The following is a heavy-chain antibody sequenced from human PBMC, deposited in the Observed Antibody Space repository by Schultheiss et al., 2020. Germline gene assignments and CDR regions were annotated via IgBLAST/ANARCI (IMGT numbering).Heavy chain of an antibody. CDR1: GFTFSSYW. V-gene: IGHV3-74*01. Sequence: GGSLRLSCAASGFTFSSYWMNWVRQAPGKGLVWVSRINSDGSSTSYADSVKGRFTISRDNAKKTLYLQMNRLRAEDTAVYYCARDHATGCFDYWGQGTLVTVSS. J-gene: IGHJ4*02. CDR2: INSDGSST. D-gene: IGHD1-14*01. CDR3: ARDHATGCFDY.